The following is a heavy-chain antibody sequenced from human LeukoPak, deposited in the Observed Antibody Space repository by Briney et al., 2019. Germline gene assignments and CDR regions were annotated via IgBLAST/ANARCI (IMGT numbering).Heavy chain of an antibody. CDR2: IKQDGSDK. CDR1: GFTFSTYW. J-gene: IGHJ3*02. V-gene: IGHV3-7*01. Sequence: GGSLRLSCASSGFTFSTYWMNWVRQAPGMGLEWVASIKQDGSDKYYVDSVKGRFTISRDNAKNALYLQMNSLRAEDTAVYYCATYSGPDKWDASDMWGQGTLVTVSS. CDR3: ATYSGPDKWDASDM. D-gene: IGHD1-26*01.